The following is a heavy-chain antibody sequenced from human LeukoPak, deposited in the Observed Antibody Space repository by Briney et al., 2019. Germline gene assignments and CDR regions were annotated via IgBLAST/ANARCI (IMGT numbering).Heavy chain of an antibody. CDR2: IFSSGNT. V-gene: IGHV4-4*07. CDR3: ARSPHRLIGHWFDP. Sequence: PSETLSLTCTVSGGSLNSYYWSWIRQPAGKGLEWIGRIFSSGNTIYSPSLQSRVTMSVDTSKNQFSLRLNSVTAADTAVYYCARSPHRLIGHWFDPWGQGTLVTVSS. CDR1: GGSLNSYY. D-gene: IGHD3-16*01. J-gene: IGHJ5*02.